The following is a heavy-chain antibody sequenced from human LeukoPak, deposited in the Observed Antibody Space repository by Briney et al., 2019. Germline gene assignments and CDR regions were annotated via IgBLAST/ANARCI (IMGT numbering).Heavy chain of an antibody. Sequence: SVKVSCKASGGTFSSYGISWVRQAPGQGLEWMGRIIPILGIANYAQKFQGRVTITADKSTSTAYMELSSLRSEDTAVYYCARASPVGQTFDYWGQGTLVTVSS. CDR1: GGTFSSYG. V-gene: IGHV1-69*04. J-gene: IGHJ4*02. CDR2: IIPILGIA. CDR3: ARASPVGQTFDY. D-gene: IGHD1-26*01.